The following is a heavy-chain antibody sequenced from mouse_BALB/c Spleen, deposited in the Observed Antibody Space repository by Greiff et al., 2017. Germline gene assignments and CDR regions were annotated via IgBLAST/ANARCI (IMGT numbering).Heavy chain of an antibody. V-gene: IGHV5-4*02. CDR1: GFTFSDYY. D-gene: IGHD3-1*01. J-gene: IGHJ3*01. Sequence: EVKVVESGGGLVKPGGSLKLSCAASGFTFSDYYMYWVRQTPEKRLEWVATISDGGSYTYYPDSVKGRFTISRDNAKNNLYLQMSSLKSEDTAMYYCARAPQLGEFAYWGQGTLVTVSA. CDR3: ARAPQLGEFAY. CDR2: ISDGGSYT.